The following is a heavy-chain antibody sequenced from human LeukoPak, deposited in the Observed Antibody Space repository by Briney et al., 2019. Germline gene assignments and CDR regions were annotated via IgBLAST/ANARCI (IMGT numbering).Heavy chain of an antibody. Sequence: SETLSLTCSVSGGSISGYYWRWIRQPPGKGLEWIGTINFSGNRGTTYYNPSLKSRVTISVDTPNNQVSLNLISVTSADTAVYYCARGSGPWGQGTLVTVSS. V-gene: IGHV4-59*08. CDR1: GGSISGYY. CDR3: ARGSGP. J-gene: IGHJ5*02. CDR2: INFSGNRGTT.